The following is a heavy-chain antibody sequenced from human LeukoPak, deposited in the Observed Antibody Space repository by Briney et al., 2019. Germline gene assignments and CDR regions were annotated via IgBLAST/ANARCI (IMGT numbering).Heavy chain of an antibody. CDR1: GFTFSSYA. J-gene: IGHJ4*02. CDR2: ISGSGGST. D-gene: IGHD3-9*01. Sequence: PGGSLRLSCAASGFTFSSYAMNWVRQAPGKGLEWVSAISGSGGSTYYADSVKGRFTISRDNSKNTLYLQMNSLRAEDTAVYYYAKDRSILFRVTGILTGPNKGGQGTLVTVSS. V-gene: IGHV3-23*01. CDR3: AKDRSILFRVTGILTGPNK.